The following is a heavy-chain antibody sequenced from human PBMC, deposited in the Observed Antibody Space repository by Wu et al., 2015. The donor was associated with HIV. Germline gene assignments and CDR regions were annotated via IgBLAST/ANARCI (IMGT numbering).Heavy chain of an antibody. D-gene: IGHD6-19*01. J-gene: IGHJ4*02. CDR1: GFVFITYG. Sequence: QVQLVQSGAEVKKPGASVKVSCKTSGFVFITYGIGWVRQAPGQGHEWMGWISAYNGHTNYAQKFQDRITMTTDTSTRTAYMELRTLRFDDTAVYYCAREQDTRGNSGWQTFDYWGQGTLVTVSS. CDR2: ISAYNGHT. V-gene: IGHV1-18*04. CDR3: AREQDTRGNSGWQTFDY.